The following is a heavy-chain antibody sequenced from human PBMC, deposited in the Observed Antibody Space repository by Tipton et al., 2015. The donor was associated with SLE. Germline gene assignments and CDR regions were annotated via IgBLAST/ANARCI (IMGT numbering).Heavy chain of an antibody. CDR1: SFTFSSYW. CDR2: IDPDGSRT. CDR3: ASLSAPSDY. Sequence: GSLRLSCTASSFTFSSYWMHWVRQVPGKGLVWVSEIDPDGSRTNYADYVEGRFTTSRDNAKNTLSLQMNSLRVDDTGVYYCASLSAPSDYWGQGTLVTVSS. J-gene: IGHJ4*02. V-gene: IGHV3-74*01.